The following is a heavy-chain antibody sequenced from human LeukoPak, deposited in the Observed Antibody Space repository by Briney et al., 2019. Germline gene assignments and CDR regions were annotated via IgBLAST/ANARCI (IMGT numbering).Heavy chain of an antibody. J-gene: IGHJ4*02. V-gene: IGHV4-4*09. Sequence: PSETLSLTCTVSGGSISSYYWSWIRQPPGKGLEWIGYIYTSGSTNYNPSLKSRVTISVDTSKNQFSLKLSSVTAADTAVYYCARHGYSSSSFFDYWGQGTLVTVSS. CDR3: ARHGYSSSSFFDY. D-gene: IGHD6-6*01. CDR2: IYTSGST. CDR1: GGSISSYY.